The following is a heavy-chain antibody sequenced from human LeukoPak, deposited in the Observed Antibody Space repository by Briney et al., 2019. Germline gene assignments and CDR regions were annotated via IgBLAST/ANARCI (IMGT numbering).Heavy chain of an antibody. J-gene: IGHJ4*02. CDR2: IIPIFGTA. Sequence: SAKVSCKASGYTFTSYGISWVRQAPGQGLEWMGGIIPIFGTANYAQKFQGRVTITADESTSTAYMELSSLRSEDTAVYYCARMLSGAYVDYWGQGTLVTVSS. V-gene: IGHV1-69*13. CDR1: GYTFTSYG. D-gene: IGHD1-26*01. CDR3: ARMLSGAYVDY.